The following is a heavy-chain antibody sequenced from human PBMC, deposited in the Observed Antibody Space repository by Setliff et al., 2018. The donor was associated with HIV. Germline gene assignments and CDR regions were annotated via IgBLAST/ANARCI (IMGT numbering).Heavy chain of an antibody. Sequence: SVKVSCKASGGSFRNYAINWVRRAPGQGLEWMGGIIPPLGTPNYAHKFQGRVTITADKYSSTVYMELSSLRSEDSAVFYCARDRSGIAVAAPDAFDVWGQGTMVTV. V-gene: IGHV1-69*06. CDR3: ARDRSGIAVAAPDAFDV. J-gene: IGHJ3*01. CDR1: GGSFRNYA. CDR2: IIPPLGTP. D-gene: IGHD6-19*01.